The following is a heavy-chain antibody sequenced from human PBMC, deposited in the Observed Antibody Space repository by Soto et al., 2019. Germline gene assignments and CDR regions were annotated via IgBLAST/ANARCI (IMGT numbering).Heavy chain of an antibody. V-gene: IGHV1-18*01. D-gene: IGHD6-6*01. CDR2: VSAYNGER. CDR3: SRGPSIPASGDF. Sequence: QVQLVQSGAEVKKPGASVKVSCKASGYTFTNYGINWVRQAPGQGLEWLGWVSAYNGERRYAQRVQARVIMTTDTSATTVEMELRSLRSDDTAVSYCSRGPSIPASGDFWGQGALVTVSS. CDR1: GYTFTNYG. J-gene: IGHJ4*01.